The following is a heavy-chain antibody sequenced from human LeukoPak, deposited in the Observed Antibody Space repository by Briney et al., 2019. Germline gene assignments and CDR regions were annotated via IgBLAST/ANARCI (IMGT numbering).Heavy chain of an antibody. V-gene: IGHV3-23*01. CDR3: AREMYYYDSSGYYPA. CDR1: GFTFSSCA. D-gene: IGHD3-22*01. J-gene: IGHJ5*02. CDR2: ISGSGGST. Sequence: PGGSLRLSCAASGFTFSSCAMSWVRQAPGKGLEWVSAISGSGGSTYYADSVKGRFTISRDNSKNTLYLQMNSLRAEDTAVYYCAREMYYYDSSGYYPAWGQGTLVTVSS.